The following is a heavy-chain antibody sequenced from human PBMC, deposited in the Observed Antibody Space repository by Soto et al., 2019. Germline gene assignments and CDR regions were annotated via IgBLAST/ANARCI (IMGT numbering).Heavy chain of an antibody. V-gene: IGHV3-30*03. CDR1: GFNFRTYG. J-gene: IGHJ1*01. D-gene: IGHD4-17*01. Sequence: QVQLVESGGGVIQPGRSLRLSCAASGFNFRTYGIYWVRQAPGKGLEWVALISKDGSHSYYAHSVKGRFTTSRDNSQNKAFLQVNSLRADDTAVYFCARGTDYADLGNAEYFHPWGQGTLVTVSS. CDR3: ARGTDYADLGNAEYFHP. CDR2: ISKDGSHS.